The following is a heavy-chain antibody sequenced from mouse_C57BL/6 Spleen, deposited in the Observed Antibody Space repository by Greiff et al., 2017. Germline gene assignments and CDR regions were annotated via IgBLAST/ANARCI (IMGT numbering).Heavy chain of an antibody. CDR1: GYAFSSYW. V-gene: IGHV1-80*01. CDR3: ASGLRGFNWYFDV. Sequence: QVQLQQSGAELVKPGASVKISCKASGYAFSSYWMNWVKQRPGKGLEWIGQIYPGDGDTYYNGKFKGKATLTADKSSSTAYMQLSSLTSEDSAVYVCASGLRGFNWYFDVWGTGTTVTVSS. J-gene: IGHJ1*03. CDR2: IYPGDGDT. D-gene: IGHD3-1*01.